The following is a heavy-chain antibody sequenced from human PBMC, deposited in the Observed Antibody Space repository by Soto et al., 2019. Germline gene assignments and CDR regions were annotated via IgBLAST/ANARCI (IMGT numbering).Heavy chain of an antibody. CDR2: ISYDGSNK. Sequence: QVQLVESGGGVVQPGRSLRLSCAASGFTFSSYAMHWVRQAPGKGLEWVAVISYDGSNKYYADSVKGRFTISRDNSKNTPYLQMNSLRAEDTAVYYFAREVIVVVTAPAFDIWGQGTMVTVSS. CDR1: GFTFSSYA. CDR3: AREVIVVVTAPAFDI. V-gene: IGHV3-30-3*01. D-gene: IGHD2-21*02. J-gene: IGHJ3*02.